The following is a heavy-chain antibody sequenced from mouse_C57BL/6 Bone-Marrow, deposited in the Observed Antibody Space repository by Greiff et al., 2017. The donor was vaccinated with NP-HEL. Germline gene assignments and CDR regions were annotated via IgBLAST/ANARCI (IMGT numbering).Heavy chain of an antibody. CDR2: INPNYGTT. J-gene: IGHJ2*01. Sequence: VQLKQSGPELVKPGASVKISCKASGYSFTDYNMNWVKQSNGKSLEWIGVINPNYGTTSYNQKFKGKATLTVDQSSSTAYMQLNSLTSEDSAVYYCARAGRNWDQGVFDYWGQGTTLTVSS. V-gene: IGHV1-39*01. CDR3: ARAGRNWDQGVFDY. D-gene: IGHD4-1*01. CDR1: GYSFTDYN.